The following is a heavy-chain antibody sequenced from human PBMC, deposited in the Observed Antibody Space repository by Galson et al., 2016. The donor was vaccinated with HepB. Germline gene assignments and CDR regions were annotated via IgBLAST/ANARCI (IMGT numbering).Heavy chain of an antibody. D-gene: IGHD3-10*01. Sequence: SLRLSCAASGFTFSRYEMNWVRQAPGKGLEWVSYISSSGTTIYYADSVKGRFIISRDNAKNSLYLQMNSLRVVDTAVYYCARPRDNYGHAIDIWGQGTMVTVSS. CDR3: ARPRDNYGHAIDI. CDR2: ISSSGTTI. V-gene: IGHV3-48*03. J-gene: IGHJ3*02. CDR1: GFTFSRYE.